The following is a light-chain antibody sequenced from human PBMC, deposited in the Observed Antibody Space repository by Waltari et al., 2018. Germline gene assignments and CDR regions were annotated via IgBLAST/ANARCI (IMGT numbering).Light chain of an antibody. Sequence: EIVLTQSPGTLSLSPGDRATLSCRASQSVSSNYLAWYQQKPGQAPRLLIYGASSRATGIQDKFSGSGSGTDFTLTINRLEPEDFAVYYCQQYGRSPLTFGGGTKVEIK. CDR1: QSVSSNY. J-gene: IGKJ4*01. CDR2: GAS. V-gene: IGKV3-20*01. CDR3: QQYGRSPLT.